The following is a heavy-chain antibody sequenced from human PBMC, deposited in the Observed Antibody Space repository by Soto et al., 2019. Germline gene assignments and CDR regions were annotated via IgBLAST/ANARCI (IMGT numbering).Heavy chain of an antibody. Sequence: GSLLLACSASGFTFSNYRMHWVRQAPGKGLEWVAVISYDGGNRYYADSVKGRFTISRDNSKNTLYLQMNSLRAEDTAVYYCARDLRFLEWFLFDPWGQGTLVTV. J-gene: IGHJ5*02. CDR2: ISYDGGNR. CDR3: ARDLRFLEWFLFDP. D-gene: IGHD3-3*01. V-gene: IGHV3-30-3*01. CDR1: GFTFSNYR.